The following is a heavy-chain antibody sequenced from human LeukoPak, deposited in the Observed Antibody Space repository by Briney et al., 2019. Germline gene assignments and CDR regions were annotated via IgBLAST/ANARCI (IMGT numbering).Heavy chain of an antibody. V-gene: IGHV1-2*02. D-gene: IGHD3-10*01. Sequence: ASVKVSCKASGYTFIGYYMHWVRQAPGQGLEWMGWINPNSGGTNYAQKFQGRVTMTRDTSISTAYMELSRLRSDDTAVYYCARGLSAMVRDAFDIWGQGTMVTVSS. CDR3: ARGLSAMVRDAFDI. J-gene: IGHJ3*02. CDR2: INPNSGGT. CDR1: GYTFIGYY.